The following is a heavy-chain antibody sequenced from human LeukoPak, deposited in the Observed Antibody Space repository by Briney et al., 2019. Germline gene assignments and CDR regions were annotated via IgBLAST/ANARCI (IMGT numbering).Heavy chain of an antibody. D-gene: IGHD6-19*01. Sequence: GGSLRLSCAASGFTFSSYDMHWVRQATGKGLEWVSAIGTAGDTYYSGSVKGRFTISRENAKNSLYLQMNSLRAGDTAVYYCARATSSGWYGDWYFDLWGRGTLVTVSS. J-gene: IGHJ2*01. CDR1: GFTFSSYD. CDR2: IGTAGDT. V-gene: IGHV3-13*01. CDR3: ARATSSGWYGDWYFDL.